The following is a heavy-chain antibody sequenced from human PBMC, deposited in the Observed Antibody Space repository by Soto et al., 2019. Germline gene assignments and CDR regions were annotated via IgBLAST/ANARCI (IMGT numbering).Heavy chain of an antibody. J-gene: IGHJ6*02. Sequence: SQTLSLTCAISGDSVSRKNVAWNWIRQSPSRGLEWLGRAFYTSKWYNDYAEFVKSRITVNPDTSKNQVSLQLNSVTPEDTAVYYCARGNFYYYGMDVWGQGTKVTVSS. CDR3: ARGNFYYYGMDV. CDR2: AFYTSKWYN. V-gene: IGHV6-1*01. CDR1: GDSVSRKNVA.